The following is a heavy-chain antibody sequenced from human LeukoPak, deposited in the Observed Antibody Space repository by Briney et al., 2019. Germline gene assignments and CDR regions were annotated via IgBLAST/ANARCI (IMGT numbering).Heavy chain of an antibody. CDR3: AKDSRSLPYGMDV. Sequence: PGGSLRLSCAASGFTFSSYGMHWVRQAPGKGLEWVAVISYDGSNKYYADSVKGRFTISRDNSKNTLYLQMNSLRAEDTAVYYCAKDSRSLPYGMDVWGQGTTVTVSS. CDR1: GFTFSSYG. J-gene: IGHJ6*02. V-gene: IGHV3-30*18. CDR2: ISYDGSNK.